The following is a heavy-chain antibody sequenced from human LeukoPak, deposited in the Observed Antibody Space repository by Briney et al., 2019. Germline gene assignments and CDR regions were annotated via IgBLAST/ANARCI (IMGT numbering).Heavy chain of an antibody. CDR3: ARDPKYDSSGPGAFDI. CDR2: ISYDGSNK. D-gene: IGHD3-22*01. J-gene: IGHJ3*02. Sequence: PGGSLRLSCAASGFTFSSYAMHWVRQAPGKGLEWVAVISYDGSNKYYADSVKGRFTISRDNSKNTLYLQMNSLRAEDTAVYYCARDPKYDSSGPGAFDIWGQGTMVTVSS. V-gene: IGHV3-30-3*01. CDR1: GFTFSSYA.